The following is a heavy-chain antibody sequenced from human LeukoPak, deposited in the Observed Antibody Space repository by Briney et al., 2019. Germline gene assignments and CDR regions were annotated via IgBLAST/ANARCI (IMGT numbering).Heavy chain of an antibody. CDR3: ARGAYYFDY. V-gene: IGHV4-61*01. Sequence: SETLSLTCSVSGGSVSSGSYYWRWIRQPPGKGLEWIGYIYYSGTTNYNPSLKSRLTISVDTSKNQFSLNLSSVTAADTAVYYCARGAYYFDYWGQGTLVTVSS. J-gene: IGHJ4*02. CDR1: GGSVSSGSYY. CDR2: IYYSGTT.